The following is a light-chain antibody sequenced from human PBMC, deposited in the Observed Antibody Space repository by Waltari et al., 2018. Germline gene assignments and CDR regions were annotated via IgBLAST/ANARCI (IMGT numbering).Light chain of an antibody. J-gene: IGLJ3*02. Sequence: SALTQPRTVSGSPGQSVTIPCTGTTTDLGSYHYVSWYQQHPGNAPKLIILDVTKRPSGVPDRLSGSKSGNTASLTISGLRAEDEAEYYCCSYAGSYTWVFGGGTKLTVV. CDR1: TTDLGSYHY. CDR3: CSYAGSYTWV. V-gene: IGLV2-11*01. CDR2: DVT.